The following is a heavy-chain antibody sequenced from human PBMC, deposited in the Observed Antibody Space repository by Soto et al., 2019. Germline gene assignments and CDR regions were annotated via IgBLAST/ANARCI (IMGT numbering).Heavy chain of an antibody. CDR3: ARDGLYVDYGHY. V-gene: IGHV1-46*01. CDR1: GYTFTSYY. CDR2: INPSGGST. J-gene: IGHJ4*02. Sequence: QVQLVQSGAEVKKPGASVTVSCKASGYTFTSYYMHWVRQAPGQGLEWMGIINPSGGSTSYEQKFHGRVTMTSETSTSTVYMELSSLRSEDTAVYYCARDGLYVDYGHYWGQGTLVTVSS. D-gene: IGHD4-17*01.